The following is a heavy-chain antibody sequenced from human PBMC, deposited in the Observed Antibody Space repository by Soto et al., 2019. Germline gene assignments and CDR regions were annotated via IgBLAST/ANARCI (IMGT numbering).Heavy chain of an antibody. J-gene: IGHJ3*01. CDR1: GDSISNSRW. CDR2: IFHSGDT. Sequence: QVQLQESGPGLVKPSGTLSLTCAVSGDSISNSRWWTWVRQPPGKGLEWIGDIFHSGDTNYNPSLKSRVFISVDKSQNQFSLKVSSVTAEDKVVYSCAYSTGWYRHDVWGQGTLVTVSS. CDR3: AYSTGWYRHDV. D-gene: IGHD6-19*01. V-gene: IGHV4-4*02.